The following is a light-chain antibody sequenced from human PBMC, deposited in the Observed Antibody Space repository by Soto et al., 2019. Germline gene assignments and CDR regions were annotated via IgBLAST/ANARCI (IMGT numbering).Light chain of an antibody. V-gene: IGKV3-15*01. CDR3: QQYNKWPPYT. CDR1: QSVSSN. Sequence: EIVMTQSPANLSVSPGERATLSCRASQSVSSNLAWYQQKPGQGPRLLIYGASTRATSIPARFSGSGSGTEXXXTIXSLQSEDFAVYYCQQYNKWPPYTFGQGTKLEIK. J-gene: IGKJ2*01. CDR2: GAS.